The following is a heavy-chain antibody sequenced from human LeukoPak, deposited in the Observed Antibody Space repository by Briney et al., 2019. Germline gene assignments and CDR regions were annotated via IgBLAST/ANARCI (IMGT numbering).Heavy chain of an antibody. CDR1: GGSISSGDYY. D-gene: IGHD5-24*01. CDR3: ARGKDGYQYWYFDV. V-gene: IGHV4-30-4*01. Sequence: PSETLSLTCAVSGGSISSGDYYWSWIRQPPGKGLEWIGYIYYSGSTYYNPSLKSRVTISVDKSQNHFSLKLSSVTAAVTAVYYCARGKDGYQYWYFDVWGRGTLITVSS. J-gene: IGHJ2*01. CDR2: IYYSGST.